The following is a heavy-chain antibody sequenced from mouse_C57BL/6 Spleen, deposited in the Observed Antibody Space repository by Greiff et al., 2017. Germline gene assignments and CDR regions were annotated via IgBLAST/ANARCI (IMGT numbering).Heavy chain of an antibody. D-gene: IGHD2-5*01. CDR1: GFTFSSYA. Sequence: DVQLVESGGGLVKPGGSLKLSCAASGFTFSSYAMSWVRQTPEKRLEWVATISDGGSYTYYPDNVKGRFTISRDNAKNNLYLQMSHLKSEDTAMYYCAREGYSTPFAYWGQGTLVTVSA. CDR3: AREGYSTPFAY. J-gene: IGHJ3*01. V-gene: IGHV5-4*01. CDR2: ISDGGSYT.